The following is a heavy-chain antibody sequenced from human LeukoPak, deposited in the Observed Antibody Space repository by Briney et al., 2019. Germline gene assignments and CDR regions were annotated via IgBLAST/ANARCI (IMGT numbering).Heavy chain of an antibody. CDR3: ARMTCGGGTCWWFDP. CDR1: GGSITSIHYY. D-gene: IGHD2-15*01. J-gene: IGHJ5*02. Sequence: SETLSLTCTVSGGSITSIHYYWGWIRQPPGKGLEWIGNIYYFGSTYYNPSLRSRVTISVDTSKNQFSLKLSSVTAADTALYYCARMTCGGGTCWWFDPWGQRTLVTVSS. CDR2: IYYFGST. V-gene: IGHV4-39*01.